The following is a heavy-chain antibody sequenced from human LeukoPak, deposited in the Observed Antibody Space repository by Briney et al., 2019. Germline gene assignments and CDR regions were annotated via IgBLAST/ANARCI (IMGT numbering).Heavy chain of an antibody. CDR3: AREFVVVVAAFEP. D-gene: IGHD2-15*01. CDR1: GYTFTGYY. J-gene: IGHJ5*02. Sequence: GASVKVSCKASGYTFTGYYMHWVRQAPGQGLEWMGRINPNSGGTNYAQKFQGRVTMTRDTSISTAYMELSRLRSDDTAVYYCAREFVVVVAAFEPRGQGTLVTVSS. V-gene: IGHV1-2*06. CDR2: INPNSGGT.